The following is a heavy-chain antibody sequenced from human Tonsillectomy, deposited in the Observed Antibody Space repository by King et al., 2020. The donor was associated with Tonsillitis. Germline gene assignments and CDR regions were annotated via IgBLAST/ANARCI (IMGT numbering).Heavy chain of an antibody. CDR2: INHSGST. Sequence: VQLQQWGAGLLKPSETLSLTCAVYGGSFSGYYWSWIRQPPGKGLEWIGEINHSGSTNYNPSLKSRVTISVDTSKNQFSLKLSSVTAADTAVYYCARAGGKYSSSWYYFDYWGQGTLVTVSS. CDR3: ARAGGKYSSSWYYFDY. J-gene: IGHJ4*02. V-gene: IGHV4-34*01. D-gene: IGHD6-13*01. CDR1: GGSFSGYY.